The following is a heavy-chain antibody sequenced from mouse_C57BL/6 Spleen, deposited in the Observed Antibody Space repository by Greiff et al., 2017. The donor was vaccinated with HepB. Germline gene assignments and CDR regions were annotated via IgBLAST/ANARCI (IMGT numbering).Heavy chain of an antibody. CDR1: GYTFTSYW. V-gene: IGHV1-7*01. CDR3: ANYYGSRAWFAY. CDR2: INPSSGYT. D-gene: IGHD1-1*01. J-gene: IGHJ3*01. Sequence: VQLQQSGAELAKPGASVKLSCKASGYTFTSYWMHWVKQRPGQGLEWIGYINPSSGYTKYNQKFKDKATLTADKPSSTAYMQLSSLTYEDSAVYYCANYYGSRAWFAYWGQGTLVTVSA.